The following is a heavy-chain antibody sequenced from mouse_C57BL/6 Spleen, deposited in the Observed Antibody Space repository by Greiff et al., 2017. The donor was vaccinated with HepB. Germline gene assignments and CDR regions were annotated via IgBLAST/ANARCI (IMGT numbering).Heavy chain of an antibody. CDR3: SSYLFDY. Sequence: VKLVESGAELVRPGASVTLSCKASGYTFTDYEMHWVKQTPVHGLEWIGAIDPETGGTAYNQKFKGKAILTADKSSSTAYMELRSLTSEDSAVYYCSSYLFDYWGQGTTLTVSS. CDR1: GYTFTDYE. J-gene: IGHJ2*01. D-gene: IGHD1-1*01. V-gene: IGHV1-15*01. CDR2: IDPETGGT.